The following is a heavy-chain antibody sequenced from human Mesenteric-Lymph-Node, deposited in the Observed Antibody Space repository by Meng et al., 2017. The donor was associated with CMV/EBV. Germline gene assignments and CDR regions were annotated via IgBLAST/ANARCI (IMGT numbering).Heavy chain of an antibody. J-gene: IGHJ6*02. CDR3: AREDFEVVPAAYSYSWYYGMDV. CDR2: ISSSGSTI. Sequence: GESLKISCAASGFTFSSYEMNWVRQAPGKGLEWVSYISSSGSTIYYADSVKGRFTISRDNAKNSLYLQMNSLRAEDTAVYYCAREDFEVVPAAYSYSWYYGMDVWGQGTTVTVSS. CDR1: GFTFSSYE. D-gene: IGHD2-2*01. V-gene: IGHV3-48*03.